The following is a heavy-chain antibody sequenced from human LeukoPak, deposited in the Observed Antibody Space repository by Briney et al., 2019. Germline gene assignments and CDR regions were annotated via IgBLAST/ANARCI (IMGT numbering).Heavy chain of an antibody. CDR3: ARVFLICSGGSCYEVFDY. Sequence: ASVKVSCKASGYTFTGYYMHWVRQAPGQGLEWMGMFNPSGGSTNYAQKFQGRVTMTRDMSTSTVYMELSSLRSEDTAVYYCARVFLICSGGSCYEVFDYWGQGTLVTVSS. CDR1: GYTFTGYY. V-gene: IGHV1-46*01. J-gene: IGHJ4*02. CDR2: FNPSGGST. D-gene: IGHD2-15*01.